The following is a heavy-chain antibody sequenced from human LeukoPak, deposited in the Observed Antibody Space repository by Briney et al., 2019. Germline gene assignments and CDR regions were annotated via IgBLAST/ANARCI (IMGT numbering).Heavy chain of an antibody. CDR2: IYYSGST. Sequence: SSETLSLTCTVSGGSISSSSYYWGWIRQPPGKGLEWIGSIYYSGSTYYNPSLKSRVTISEDTSKNQFSLKLSSVTAADTAVYYCARGRAIFGVVITYYFDYWGQGTLVTVSS. V-gene: IGHV4-39*07. D-gene: IGHD3-3*01. J-gene: IGHJ4*02. CDR3: ARGRAIFGVVITYYFDY. CDR1: GGSISSSSYY.